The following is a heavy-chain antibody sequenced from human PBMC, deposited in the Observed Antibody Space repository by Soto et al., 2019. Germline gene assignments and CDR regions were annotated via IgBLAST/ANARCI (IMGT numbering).Heavy chain of an antibody. CDR2: ISYDGGLQ. CDR1: GFTFTSYG. V-gene: IGHV3-30*03. CDR3: VSDRGYGHASVPYS. D-gene: IGHD5-18*01. J-gene: IGHJ4*02. Sequence: QAHLVESGGGVVQPGRSLRLSCAASGFTFTSYGMHWVRQAPGTRLKWVAVISYDGGLQHYPDSVKGRFTISRDNSKNMVLLQMNSLRAEDTAVYYCVSDRGYGHASVPYSWGQGTLVSVSS.